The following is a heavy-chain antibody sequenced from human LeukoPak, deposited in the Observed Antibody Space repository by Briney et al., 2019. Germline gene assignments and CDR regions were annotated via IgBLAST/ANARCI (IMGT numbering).Heavy chain of an antibody. V-gene: IGHV3-9*01. D-gene: IGHD3-10*01. CDR2: INWNSVNI. CDR1: GFTFDDYA. J-gene: IGHJ4*02. CDR3: ANFGGSGKLGY. Sequence: GGSLRLSCAVSGFTFDDYAMHWVRQAPGKGLEWVSGINWNSVNIGYADSVKGRFTISRDNAKNSLYLQMNSLRAEDTALYYCANFGGSGKLGYWGQGTLVTVSS.